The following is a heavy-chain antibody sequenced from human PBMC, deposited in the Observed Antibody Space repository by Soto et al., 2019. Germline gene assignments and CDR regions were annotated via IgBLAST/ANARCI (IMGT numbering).Heavy chain of an antibody. CDR2: IYWDDDK. CDR1: GFSLTTSGVG. V-gene: IGHV2-5*02. CDR3: AHRVLRTVFGLVTTTAIFFDF. Sequence: QITLNESGPTVVRPTETLTLTCRFSGFSLTTSGVGVGWIRQSPGKAPEWLALIYWDDDKRYSASLKSRLTITKDTSKNPVVLTVSDLDPTDTATYYCAHRVLRTVFGLVTTTAIFFDFWGPGTPVAVSS. J-gene: IGHJ4*02. D-gene: IGHD3-3*01.